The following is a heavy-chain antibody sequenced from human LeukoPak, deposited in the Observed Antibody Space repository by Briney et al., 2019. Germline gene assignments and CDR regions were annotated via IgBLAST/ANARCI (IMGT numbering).Heavy chain of an antibody. Sequence: GGSLRLSCAASGFTVSSHYMSWVCQAPGKGLEWVAVISYDGSNKYYADSVKGRFTISRDNSKNTLYLQMNSLRAEDTAIYFCAKDMRFDPWGQGTLVTVSS. CDR2: ISYDGSNK. CDR1: GFTVSSHY. CDR3: AKDMRFDP. J-gene: IGHJ5*02. D-gene: IGHD3-16*01. V-gene: IGHV3-30*18.